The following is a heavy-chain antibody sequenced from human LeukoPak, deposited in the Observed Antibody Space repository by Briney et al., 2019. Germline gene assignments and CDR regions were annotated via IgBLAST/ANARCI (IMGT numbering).Heavy chain of an antibody. J-gene: IGHJ5*02. CDR1: GYTFTGYY. CDR3: TRGQPVDSYGFGPYNWFDP. CDR2: INPNSGGT. V-gene: IGHV1-2*02. D-gene: IGHD5-18*01. Sequence: ASVKVSCKASGYTFTGYYMHWVRQAPGQGLEWMGWINPNSGGTNYAQKFQGRVTMTRDTSKNQFSLKLSSVTAADTAVYYCTRGQPVDSYGFGPYNWFDPWGQGTLVTVSS.